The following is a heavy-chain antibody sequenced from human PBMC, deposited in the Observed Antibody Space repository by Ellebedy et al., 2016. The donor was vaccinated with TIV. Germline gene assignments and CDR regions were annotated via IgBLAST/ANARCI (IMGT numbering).Heavy chain of an antibody. CDR2: ISYDGSNK. CDR3: AREYSSGWYKHFDL. J-gene: IGHJ2*01. Sequence: GESLKISCAASGFTFSSYGMHWVRQAPGKGLEWVAVISYDGSNKYYADSVKGRFTISRDNSKNTLYLQMNSLRAEDTAVYYCAREYSSGWYKHFDLWGRGTLVTVSS. V-gene: IGHV3-30*03. D-gene: IGHD6-19*01. CDR1: GFTFSSYG.